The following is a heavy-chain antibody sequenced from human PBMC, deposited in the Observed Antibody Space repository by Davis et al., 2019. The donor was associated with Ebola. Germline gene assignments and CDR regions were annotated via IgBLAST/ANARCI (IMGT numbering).Heavy chain of an antibody. D-gene: IGHD3-22*01. J-gene: IGHJ4*02. CDR2: INAGNGDT. V-gene: IGHV1-3*01. Sequence: AASVKVSCKASGYTFTRSTLHWVRQAPGQRLEWMGWINAGNGDTKYSHKLQGRVTITRDASASTAYMEVSSLRSEDTAIYYCARGHDSSAYQPGNYWGQGTLVTVSS. CDR3: ARGHDSSAYQPGNY. CDR1: GYTFTRST.